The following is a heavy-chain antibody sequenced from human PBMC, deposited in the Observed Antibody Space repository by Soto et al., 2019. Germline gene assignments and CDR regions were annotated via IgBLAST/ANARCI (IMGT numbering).Heavy chain of an antibody. J-gene: IGHJ4*02. D-gene: IGHD2-15*01. CDR1: GFTFRSSP. CDR2: INGGDDSK. V-gene: IGHV3-23*01. CDR3: AKGYCSGGSCRTPYYFDY. Sequence: GGSLRLSCAVSGFTFRSSPMSWVRRAPGKGLEWVSGINGGDDSKHYAESVRGRFTIIRDNSKNTLYLQMNSLRAEDTAVYYFAKGYCSGGSCRTPYYFDYWGQGTLVTVSS.